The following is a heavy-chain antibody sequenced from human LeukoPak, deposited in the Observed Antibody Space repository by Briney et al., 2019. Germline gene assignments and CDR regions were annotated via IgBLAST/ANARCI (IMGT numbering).Heavy chain of an antibody. Sequence: GGSLRLSCVVSGFTFSSYWMSWVRQAPGQGPEWVANMKQDGSEKYYVDSVKGRFTISRDNAKNSLYLQMNSLRAEDTAVYYCARAPYYSHVEFYFDYWGQGTLVTVSS. CDR1: GFTFSSYW. D-gene: IGHD3-22*01. V-gene: IGHV3-7*03. J-gene: IGHJ4*02. CDR3: ARAPYYSHVEFYFDY. CDR2: MKQDGSEK.